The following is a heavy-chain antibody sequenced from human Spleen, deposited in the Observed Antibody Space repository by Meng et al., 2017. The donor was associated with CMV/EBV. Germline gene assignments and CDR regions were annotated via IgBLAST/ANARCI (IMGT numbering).Heavy chain of an antibody. CDR1: GFTFNTYG. J-gene: IGHJ4*02. CDR2: IRYDGSDK. D-gene: IGHD2-21*02. V-gene: IGHV3-30*02. CDR3: AKELGLPLGN. Sequence: LSLTCAASGFTFNTYGMHWVRQAPGKGLQWVAFIRYDGSDKYYAGSLKGRFTISRDNSKNTLYLQIDSLRTEDTAVYYCAKELGLPLGNWGQGTLVTVSS.